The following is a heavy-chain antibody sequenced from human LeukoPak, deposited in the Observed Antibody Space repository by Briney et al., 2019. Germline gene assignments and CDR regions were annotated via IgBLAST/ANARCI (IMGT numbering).Heavy chain of an antibody. CDR1: GFTFSSYA. Sequence: GGSLRLSCAASGFTFSSYAMHWVRQAPGKGLEWVAVISYDGSNKYYADSVKGRFTISRDNSKNTLYLQMNNLRAEDTAVYYCARERDLIVVVTVPCFGGYFDYWGQGTLVTVSS. CDR2: ISYDGSNK. CDR3: ARERDLIVVVTVPCFGGYFDY. J-gene: IGHJ4*02. D-gene: IGHD2-21*02. V-gene: IGHV3-30-3*01.